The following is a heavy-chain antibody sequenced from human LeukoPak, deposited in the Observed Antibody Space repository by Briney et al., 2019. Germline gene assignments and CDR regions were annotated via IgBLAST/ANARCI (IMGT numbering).Heavy chain of an antibody. V-gene: IGHV4-4*08. Sequence: SETLSLTCTVSGGSISSYHWSWIRQPPGKGLEWIGYIYSSETTNYKPSLKSRVTISADTSKNQFSLKLTSVTAADTAIYYCARRNDFDIWGQGTMVTVSS. CDR1: GGSISSYH. J-gene: IGHJ3*02. CDR3: ARRNDFDI. CDR2: IYSSETT.